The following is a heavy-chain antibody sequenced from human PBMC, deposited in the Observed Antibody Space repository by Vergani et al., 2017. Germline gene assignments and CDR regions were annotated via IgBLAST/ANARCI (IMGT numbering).Heavy chain of an antibody. D-gene: IGHD1-14*01. J-gene: IGHJ4*02. V-gene: IGHV4-34*01. Sequence: QVQLQQWGAGLLKPSETLSLTCAVYGGSFSGYYWSWIRQHPGKGLEWIGEINHSGSTNYNPSLKSRVTISVDTSKNQFSLKLSSVTAADTDVYYCSLTGAPGYGGQGTLVTVSS. CDR3: SLTGAPGY. CDR2: INHSGST. CDR1: GGSFSGYY.